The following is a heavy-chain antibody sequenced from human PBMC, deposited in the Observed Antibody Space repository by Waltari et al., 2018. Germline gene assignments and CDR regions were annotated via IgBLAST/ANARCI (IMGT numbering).Heavy chain of an antibody. Sequence: EVQLVESGGGLVQPGGSLRLSCAASGFTFSSYEMHWVRQAPGKGLEWVSYISSSGSTIYYADSVKGRFTISRDNAKNSLYLQMNSLRAEDTAVYYCARVSGELLYYYYGMDVWGQGNPGHRLL. D-gene: IGHD3-10*01. CDR2: ISSSGSTI. V-gene: IGHV3-48*03. CDR1: GFTFSSYE. J-gene: IGHJ6*02. CDR3: ARVSGELLYYYYGMDV.